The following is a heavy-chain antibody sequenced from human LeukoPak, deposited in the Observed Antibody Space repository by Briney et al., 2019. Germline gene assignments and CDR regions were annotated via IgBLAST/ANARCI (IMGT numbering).Heavy chain of an antibody. CDR3: ATDHGDCSSTSCYMWLDY. D-gene: IGHD2-2*02. J-gene: IGHJ4*02. V-gene: IGHV1-24*01. CDR2: FDPEDGET. CDR1: GYTLTELS. Sequence: ASVKVSCKVSGYTLTELSMHWVRQAPGKGLEWMGGFDPEDGETIYAQKFQGRVTMTEETSTDTAYMELSSLRSEDTAVYYCATDHGDCSSTSCYMWLDYWGQGTLVTVSS.